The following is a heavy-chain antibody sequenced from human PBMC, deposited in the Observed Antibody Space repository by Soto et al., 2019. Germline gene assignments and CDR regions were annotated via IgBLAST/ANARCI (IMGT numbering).Heavy chain of an antibody. CDR1: GFTFSDYY. J-gene: IGHJ6*02. Sequence: PGGSLRLSCAASGFTFSDYYMSWIRQAPGKGLEWVSYISSSGSTIYYADSVKGRFTISRDNAKNSLYLQMNSLRAEDTAVYYCARDAYDILTGYYERAYYYGMDVWGQGTTVTAP. V-gene: IGHV3-11*01. CDR2: ISSSGSTI. CDR3: ARDAYDILTGYYERAYYYGMDV. D-gene: IGHD3-9*01.